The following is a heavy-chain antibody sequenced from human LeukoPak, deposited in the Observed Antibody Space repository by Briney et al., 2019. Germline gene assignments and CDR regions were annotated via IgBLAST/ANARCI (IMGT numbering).Heavy chain of an antibody. D-gene: IGHD3-22*01. CDR2: ISAYNGNT. Sequence: GASVKVSCKASGYTFTSYGISWVRQAPGQGLEWMGWISAYNGNTNYAQKLQGRVTMTTDTSTSTAYMELRSLRSDDTAVYYCARAFGNDSSGYYYRRYWYFDLWGRGTLVTVSS. V-gene: IGHV1-18*01. CDR1: GYTFTSYG. CDR3: ARAFGNDSSGYYYRRYWYFDL. J-gene: IGHJ2*01.